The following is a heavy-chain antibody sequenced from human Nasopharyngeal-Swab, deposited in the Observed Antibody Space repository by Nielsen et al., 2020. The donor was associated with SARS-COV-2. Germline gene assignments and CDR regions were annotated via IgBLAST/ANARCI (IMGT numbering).Heavy chain of an antibody. CDR1: GVTFRIYG. CDR2: TSFDGSNK. V-gene: IGHV3-30*05. Sequence: GGSLRLSCATSGVTFRIYGMHWVRQAPGKGLEWVAVTSFDGSNKSYADSVKGRFTISKDYAQNTLYLHMNSLRAEDTAVYYCAKGLRVGSAYYFYYYMDVWGKGTTVTVSS. CDR3: AKGLRVGSAYYFYYYMDV. D-gene: IGHD1-26*01. J-gene: IGHJ6*03.